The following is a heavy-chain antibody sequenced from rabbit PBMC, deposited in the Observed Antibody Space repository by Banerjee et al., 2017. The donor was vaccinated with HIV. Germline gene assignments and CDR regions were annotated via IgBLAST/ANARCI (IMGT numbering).Heavy chain of an antibody. J-gene: IGHJ4*01. V-gene: IGHV1S45*01. D-gene: IGHD4-1*01. CDR1: GFDLSTDYYY. CDR2: IYTNGGST. Sequence: QQQLEESGGGLVKPEGSLTLTCKASGFDLSTDYYYMCWVRQAPGKGLELIACIYTNGGSTWYASWVNGRFTISKTSSTTVTLQMTSLTAADTATYFCARDLAGVIGWNFSLWGPGTLVTVS. CDR3: ARDLAGVIGWNFSL.